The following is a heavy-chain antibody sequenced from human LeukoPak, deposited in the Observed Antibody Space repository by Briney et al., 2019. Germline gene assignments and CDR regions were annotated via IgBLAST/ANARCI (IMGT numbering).Heavy chain of an antibody. J-gene: IGHJ4*02. CDR2: INPNSGGT. V-gene: IGHV1-2*02. D-gene: IGHD3-16*01. CDR1: GYTFTGYY. CDR3: ARDRRLRIMITFGGVIFDY. Sequence: GASVKVSCKASGYTFTGYYMHWVRQAPGQGLEWMGWINPNSGGTNYAQKFQGRVTMTRDTSISTAYMELSRLRSDDTAVYYCARDRRLRIMITFGGVIFDYWGQGTLVTVSS.